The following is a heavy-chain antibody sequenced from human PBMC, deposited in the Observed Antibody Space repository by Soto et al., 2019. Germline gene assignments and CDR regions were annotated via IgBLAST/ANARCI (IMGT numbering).Heavy chain of an antibody. J-gene: IGHJ4*02. V-gene: IGHV4-38-2*01. CDR1: GYSIRSGYY. CDR2: IYHSGCT. CDR3: ERGSVSLVGATFFDY. D-gene: IGHD1-26*01. Sequence: KTXECLSLTCAVSGYSIRSGYYWGWIRQPPGKGLEWIGSIYHSGCTYYNPSLKSRVTISVDTSKNQFSLKLSSVTAADTAVYYCERGSVSLVGATFFDYWGQGTLVTVYS.